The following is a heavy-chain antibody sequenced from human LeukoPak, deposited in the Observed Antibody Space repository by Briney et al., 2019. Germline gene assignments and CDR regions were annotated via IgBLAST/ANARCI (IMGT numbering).Heavy chain of an antibody. Sequence: GGSLRLSCAASGFTFSSYGMHWVRQAPGKGLEWVAVISYDGSNKYYADFVKGRFTISRDNSKNTLYLQMNSLRAEDTAVYYCAKDTYSMGYWGQGTLVTVSS. D-gene: IGHD4-11*01. CDR2: ISYDGSNK. V-gene: IGHV3-30*18. J-gene: IGHJ4*02. CDR1: GFTFSSYG. CDR3: AKDTYSMGY.